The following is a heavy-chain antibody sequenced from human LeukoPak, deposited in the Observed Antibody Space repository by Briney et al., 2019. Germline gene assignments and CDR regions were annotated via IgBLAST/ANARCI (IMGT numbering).Heavy chain of an antibody. Sequence: GGSLRLSCAASGFTFDDYGVSWVRQAPGKGLEWVSGINWNGGSTGYADSVKGRFTISRDNAKNFLYLQLNSLGAEDTALYHCARHPSSSGLNPFDYWGQGTLVTVSS. CDR1: GFTFDDYG. V-gene: IGHV3-20*01. CDR3: ARHPSSSGLNPFDY. D-gene: IGHD3-22*01. J-gene: IGHJ4*02. CDR2: INWNGGST.